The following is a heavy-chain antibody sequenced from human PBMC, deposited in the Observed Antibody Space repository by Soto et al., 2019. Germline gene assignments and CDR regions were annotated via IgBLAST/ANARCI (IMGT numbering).Heavy chain of an antibody. CDR1: GFTFSDYA. Sequence: EVHLLESGGALVQPGGSLRLSCAASGFTFSDYAMSWVRQAPGKGLEWVSSISGGTTYYADSVKGRFSISRDSSKNTVYLQMHSLRAEDTAIYYCAKDGVRLGQHHYSDYWGQGTLVTVSS. J-gene: IGHJ4*02. D-gene: IGHD3-16*01. CDR2: ISGGTT. V-gene: IGHV3-23*01. CDR3: AKDGVRLGQHHYSDY.